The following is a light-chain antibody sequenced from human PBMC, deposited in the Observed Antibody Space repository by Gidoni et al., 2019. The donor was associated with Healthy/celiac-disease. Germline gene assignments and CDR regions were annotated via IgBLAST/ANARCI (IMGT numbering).Light chain of an antibody. CDR1: QRVSSSY. CDR3: QQYGSSPLIT. Sequence: EIVLTQSPGTLSLSPGERATLSCRASQRVSSSYLAWYQQKPVQAPRLLIYGASSRATGIPDRFSGSGSGTDFTLTISRLEPEDFAVYYCQQYGSSPLITFGQGTRLEIK. J-gene: IGKJ5*01. V-gene: IGKV3-20*01. CDR2: GAS.